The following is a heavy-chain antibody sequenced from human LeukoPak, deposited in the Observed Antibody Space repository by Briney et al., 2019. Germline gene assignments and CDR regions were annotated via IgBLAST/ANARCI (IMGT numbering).Heavy chain of an antibody. Sequence: PGGCLRLSCAASGFTFDDYAMHWVRHAPGKGLEWVSLISGDGGSTYYADSVKGRFTISRDSSKNSLYLQMNSLGTEDPALYYCVKNISAYWYYYMDVWGKGTAVTVSS. CDR3: VKNISAYWYYYMDV. J-gene: IGHJ6*03. CDR2: ISGDGGST. V-gene: IGHV3-43*02. CDR1: GFTFDDYA.